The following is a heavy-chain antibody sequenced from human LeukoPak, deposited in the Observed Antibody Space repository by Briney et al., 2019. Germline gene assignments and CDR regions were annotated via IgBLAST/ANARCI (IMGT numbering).Heavy chain of an antibody. D-gene: IGHD3-22*01. CDR3: ARLLDNDISGDPDTFDV. CDR1: GGSLSGHY. V-gene: IGHV4-59*11. J-gene: IGHJ3*01. Sequence: SETLSLTCTVSGGSLSGHYWSWIRQPPGRRLEWIGYVSYTGRTKYNPSLQSRVTISIDTSESQFSLKLTSVTSADTAVYSCARLLDNDISGDPDTFDVWGQGTTVIVSS. CDR2: VSYTGRT.